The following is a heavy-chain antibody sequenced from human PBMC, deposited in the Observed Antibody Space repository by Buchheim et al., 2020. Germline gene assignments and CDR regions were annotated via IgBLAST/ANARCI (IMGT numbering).Heavy chain of an antibody. J-gene: IGHJ6*02. CDR1: GFTFSTYA. CDR2: VSGGGTTT. Sequence: EVQILESGGSLVQPGGSLRLSCAASGFTFSTYAMNWVRQAPGKGLEWVSHVSGGGTTTYYATSVKGRFTISRDNSKNMVHLQMNSLRAEDTALYFCAKSRSYSNYDFYFYAMDVWGQGTT. CDR3: AKSRSYSNYDFYFYAMDV. V-gene: IGHV3-23*03. D-gene: IGHD4-11*01.